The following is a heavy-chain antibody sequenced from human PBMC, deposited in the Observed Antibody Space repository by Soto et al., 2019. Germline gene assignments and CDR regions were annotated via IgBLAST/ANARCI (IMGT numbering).Heavy chain of an antibody. Sequence: EVQLLESGGGLVQPGGTLTLSCAASGFTLSHYWMHWVRRVPGRGLVWVARLNYDGSETHYADSVRGRFAISRDNAKNTVYLQMSNLRAEDTAIYYCVRSSFGCFDYWGRGTLVTVSS. CDR3: VRSSFGCFDY. V-gene: IGHV3-74*01. D-gene: IGHD3-16*01. J-gene: IGHJ4*02. CDR1: GFTLSHYW. CDR2: LNYDGSET.